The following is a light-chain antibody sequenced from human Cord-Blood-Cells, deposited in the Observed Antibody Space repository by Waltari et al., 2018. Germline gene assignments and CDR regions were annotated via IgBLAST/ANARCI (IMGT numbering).Light chain of an antibody. CDR3: QQYNNWPPYT. CDR2: GAS. CDR1: QSVSSN. Sequence: EIVMTHSPATLAVSPGEGDTVSCRASQSVSSNLAWYQQKPGQAPRLLIYGASTRATGIPARFSGSGSGTEFTLTISSLQSEDFAVYYCQQYNNWPPYTFGQGTKLEIK. J-gene: IGKJ2*01. V-gene: IGKV3-15*01.